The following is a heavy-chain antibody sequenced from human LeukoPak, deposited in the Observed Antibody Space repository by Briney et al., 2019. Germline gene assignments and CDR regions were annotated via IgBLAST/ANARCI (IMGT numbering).Heavy chain of an antibody. D-gene: IGHD6-13*01. J-gene: IGHJ3*02. CDR3: ARALIAAEVPGAFDI. CDR1: GGTFSSYA. CDR2: IIPIFGTA. Sequence: ASVKVSCKASGGTFSSYAISWVRQAPGQGLEWMGGIIPIFGTANYAQKFQGRVTITTDESTSTAYMELSSLRAEDTAVYYCARALIAAEVPGAFDIWGQGTMVTVSS. V-gene: IGHV1-69*05.